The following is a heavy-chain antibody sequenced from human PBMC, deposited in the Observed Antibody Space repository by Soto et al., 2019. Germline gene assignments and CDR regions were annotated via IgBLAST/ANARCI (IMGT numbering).Heavy chain of an antibody. V-gene: IGHV4-59*01. CDR1: GGSISHYY. CDR2: AYYSGST. J-gene: IGHJ5*02. Sequence: SDTLAVTCTVAGGSISHYYWRWSRQSAGKGLEGIGYAYYSGSTDYNPSLKSRVTMSVDTSKNQVSLKLNSVTTAAQAVYYCARDRSTYGGGGTGEVKENWFDPWGPGTLVTVSS. CDR3: ARDRSTYGGGGTGEVKENWFDP. D-gene: IGHD2-8*01.